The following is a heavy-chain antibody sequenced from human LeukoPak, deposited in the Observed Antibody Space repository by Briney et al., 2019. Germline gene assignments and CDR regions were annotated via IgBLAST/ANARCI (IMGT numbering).Heavy chain of an antibody. CDR3: AKASAMIVVVSKHFDY. Sequence: PRGSLRLSCAASGFTFSSYGMHWVRQAPGKGLEWVAFIRYDGSNKYYADSVKGRFTISRDNSKNTLYLQMNSLRAEDTAVYYCAKASAMIVVVSKHFDYWGQGTLVTVSS. J-gene: IGHJ4*02. CDR2: IRYDGSNK. D-gene: IGHD3-22*01. CDR1: GFTFSSYG. V-gene: IGHV3-30*02.